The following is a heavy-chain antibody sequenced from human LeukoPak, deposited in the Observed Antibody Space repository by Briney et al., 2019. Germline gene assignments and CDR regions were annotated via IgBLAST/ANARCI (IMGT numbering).Heavy chain of an antibody. J-gene: IGHJ4*02. Sequence: GRSLRLSCPASGFTFDDYAMHWVRQAPGKGLEWVSGIGWNSGTIVYADSVKVRFTISRDNAKNPLYLQMNSLRAEDTALYYCAKGHSIYSDTDYFDYWGQGTLVTVSS. CDR2: IGWNSGTI. CDR3: AKGHSIYSDTDYFDY. CDR1: GFTFDDYA. V-gene: IGHV3-9*01. D-gene: IGHD3-22*01.